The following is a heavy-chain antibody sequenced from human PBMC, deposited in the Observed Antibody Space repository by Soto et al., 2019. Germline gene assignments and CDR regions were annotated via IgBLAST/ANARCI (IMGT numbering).Heavy chain of an antibody. J-gene: IGHJ6*02. V-gene: IGHV3-30*03. Sequence: GGSLRLSCAASGFTCSSYGMHWVRQAPGKGLEWVAVIAYDGSNAFYRDSVKGRFTISRDNSKNTLYLHMNSLRSEDTGVYYCARGDREDILVVVGARPGEYGIDIWGQGTTVTVSS. CDR2: IAYDGSNA. D-gene: IGHD2-15*01. CDR1: GFTCSSYG. CDR3: ARGDREDILVVVGARPGEYGIDI.